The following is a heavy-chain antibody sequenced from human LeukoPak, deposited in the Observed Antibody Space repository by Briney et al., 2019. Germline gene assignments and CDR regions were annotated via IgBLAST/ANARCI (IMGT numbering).Heavy chain of an antibody. J-gene: IGHJ3*02. Sequence: GESLKISCKGSGYSFTSYWIGWVRQMPGKGLEWMGIIYPGDSDTRYSPSFQGQVTISADKSISTAYLQWSSLKASDTAMYYCARLLDVTHGPNDAFDIWGQGTMVTVSS. D-gene: IGHD4/OR15-4a*01. CDR1: GYSFTSYW. CDR2: IYPGDSDT. CDR3: ARLLDVTHGPNDAFDI. V-gene: IGHV5-51*01.